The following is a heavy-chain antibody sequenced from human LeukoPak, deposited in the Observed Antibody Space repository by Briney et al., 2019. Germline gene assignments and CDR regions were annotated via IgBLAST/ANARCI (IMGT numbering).Heavy chain of an antibody. D-gene: IGHD2-2*01. CDR2: INPNSGGT. V-gene: IGHV1-2*02. CDR1: GYTFTGYY. J-gene: IGHJ6*03. Sequence: ASVKVSCKASGYTFTGYYMHWVRQAPGQGLEWMGWINPNSGGTNYAQKFQGRVTMTRDTSISTAYMELSRLRSDDTAVYYCARAYCSSTSCPKIYYYYMDVWGKRTTVTVSS. CDR3: ARAYCSSTSCPKIYYYYMDV.